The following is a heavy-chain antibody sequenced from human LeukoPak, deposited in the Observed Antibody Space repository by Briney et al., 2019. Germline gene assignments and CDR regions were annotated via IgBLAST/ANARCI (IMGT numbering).Heavy chain of an antibody. CDR1: GYTLTELS. V-gene: IGHV1-24*01. D-gene: IGHD3-9*01. CDR2: FDPEDGET. Sequence: ASVKVSCKVSGYTLTELSMHWVRQAPGKGLEWMGGFDPEDGETIYAQKFQSRVTMTEDTSTDTAYMELSSLRSEDTAVYYCATDSRSPRYDILTGFDAFDIWGQGTMVTVSS. CDR3: ATDSRSPRYDILTGFDAFDI. J-gene: IGHJ3*02.